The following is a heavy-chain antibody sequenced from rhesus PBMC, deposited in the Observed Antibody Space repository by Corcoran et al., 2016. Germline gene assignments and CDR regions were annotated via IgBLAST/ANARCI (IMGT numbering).Heavy chain of an antibody. V-gene: IGHV4-93*01. CDR3: ARGGLSLDV. J-gene: IGHJ5-2*02. CDR2: IYGGRWST. CDR1: GGSISSSNW. Sequence: QVQLQESGPAVVKPSETLSLTCAVSGGSISSSNWWSWIRQSPGKGLEWIGGIYGGRWSTEYNPSLKSRVTISQDTSKNQCSLKLGSGTAADAAVYYCARGGLSLDVWGRGVLVTVSS.